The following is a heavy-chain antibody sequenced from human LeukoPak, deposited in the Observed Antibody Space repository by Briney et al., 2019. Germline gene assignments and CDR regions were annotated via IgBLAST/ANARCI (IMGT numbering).Heavy chain of an antibody. J-gene: IGHJ5*02. CDR2: INPNSGGT. CDR3: ARDRGEVLRYFDWLSPSWFDP. CDR1: GYTFTGYY. D-gene: IGHD3-9*01. Sequence: ASVEVSCKASGYTFTGYYMHWVRQAPGQGLEWMGWINPNSGGTNYAQKFQGRVTMTRDTSISTAYMELSRLRSDDTAVYYCARDRGEVLRYFDWLSPSWFDPWGQGTLVTVSS. V-gene: IGHV1-2*02.